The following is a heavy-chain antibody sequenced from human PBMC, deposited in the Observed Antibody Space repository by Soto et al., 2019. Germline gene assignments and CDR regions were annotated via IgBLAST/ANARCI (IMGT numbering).Heavy chain of an antibody. CDR1: GYSFTSYW. Sequence: GESLKISCKGSGYSFTSYWIGWVRQMPGKGLEWMGIIYPGDSDTRYSPSFQGQVTISADKSISTAYLQWSSLKASDTAMYYCARTRWLRYYYYGMDVWGQGTTVTVSS. CDR3: ARTRWLRYYYYGMDV. V-gene: IGHV5-51*01. J-gene: IGHJ6*02. D-gene: IGHD3-10*01. CDR2: IYPGDSDT.